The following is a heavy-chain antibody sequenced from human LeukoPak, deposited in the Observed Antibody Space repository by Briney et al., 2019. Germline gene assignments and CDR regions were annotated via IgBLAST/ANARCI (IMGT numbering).Heavy chain of an antibody. Sequence: PGGSLRLSCAASGFTFSSYAMHWVRQAPGKGLEWVAVISYDGSNKYYADSVKGRFTISRDNSKNTLYLQMNSLRAEDTAVYYCAKDLYDYVWGSYRPDAFDIWGQGTMVTVSS. CDR3: AKDLYDYVWGSYRPDAFDI. V-gene: IGHV3-30*04. D-gene: IGHD3-16*02. CDR1: GFTFSSYA. CDR2: ISYDGSNK. J-gene: IGHJ3*02.